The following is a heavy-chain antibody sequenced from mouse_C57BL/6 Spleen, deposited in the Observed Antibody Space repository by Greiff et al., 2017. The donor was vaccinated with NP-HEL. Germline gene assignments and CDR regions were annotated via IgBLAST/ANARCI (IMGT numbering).Heavy chain of an antibody. J-gene: IGHJ2*01. CDR1: GYTFTSYG. Sequence: QVQLQQSGAELARPGASVKLSCKASGYTFTSYGISWVKQRTGQGLEWIGEIYPRSGNTYYNEKFKGKATLTADKSSSTAYMELRSLTSEDSAVYFCARLGGYYDYDRAYFDYWGQGTTLTVSS. CDR2: IYPRSGNT. V-gene: IGHV1-81*01. D-gene: IGHD2-4*01. CDR3: ARLGGYYDYDRAYFDY.